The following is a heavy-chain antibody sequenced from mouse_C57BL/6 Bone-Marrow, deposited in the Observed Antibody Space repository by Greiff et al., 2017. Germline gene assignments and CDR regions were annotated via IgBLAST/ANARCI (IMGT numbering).Heavy chain of an antibody. CDR2: IHPNSGST. J-gene: IGHJ2*01. CDR1: GYTFTSYW. Sequence: QVQLKQPGAELVKPGASVKLSCKASGYTFTSYWMHWVKQRPGQGLEWIGMIHPNSGSTNYNEKFKSKATLTVDTSSSTAYMQRSSLTSEDSAVYYCARRRYMVTTGFDYWGQGTTLTVSS. CDR3: ARRRYMVTTGFDY. V-gene: IGHV1-64*01. D-gene: IGHD2-2*01.